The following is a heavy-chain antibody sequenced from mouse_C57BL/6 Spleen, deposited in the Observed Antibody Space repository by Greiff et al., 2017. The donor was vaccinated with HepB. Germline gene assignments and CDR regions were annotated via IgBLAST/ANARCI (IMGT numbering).Heavy chain of an antibody. CDR1: GYTFTDYY. J-gene: IGHJ3*01. V-gene: IGHV1-26*01. CDR3: ARSYYDYDWFAY. CDR2: INPNNGGT. D-gene: IGHD2-4*01. Sequence: EVQLQQSGPELVKPGASVKISCKASGYTFTDYYMNWVKQSHGKSLEWIGDINPNNGGTSYKQKFKGKATLTVDKSSSTAYMELRSLTSEDSAVYYWARSYYDYDWFAYWGQGTLVTVSA.